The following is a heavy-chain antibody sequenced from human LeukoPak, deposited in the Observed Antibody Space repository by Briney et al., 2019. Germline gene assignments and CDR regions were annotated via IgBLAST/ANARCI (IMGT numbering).Heavy chain of an antibody. D-gene: IGHD2-15*01. CDR2: INPNRGGT. V-gene: IGHV1-2*02. Sequence: GASVKVSCKASGYTFTSYDINWVRQAPRQGLEWMGWINPNRGGTNYAQKFQGRVTMARDTSINTAYMELSSLTSDDTAVYFCVRGSPLQQTLLRRPPNDYWGQGTLVTVSS. CDR1: GYTFTSYD. J-gene: IGHJ4*02. CDR3: VRGSPLQQTLLRRPPNDY.